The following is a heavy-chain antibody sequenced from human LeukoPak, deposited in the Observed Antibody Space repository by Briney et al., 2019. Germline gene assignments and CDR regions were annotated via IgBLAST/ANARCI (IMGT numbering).Heavy chain of an antibody. CDR3: ARVPYSSGWSPSDY. D-gene: IGHD6-19*01. V-gene: IGHV3-7*03. CDR1: GFTFSSYW. J-gene: IGHJ4*02. Sequence: GGSLRLSCAASGFTFSSYWMSWVCQAPGKGLEWVANIKQDGSEKYYVDSVKGRFTVSRDNAKNSLYLQMNSLRAEDTAVYYCARVPYSSGWSPSDYWGQGTLVTVSS. CDR2: IKQDGSEK.